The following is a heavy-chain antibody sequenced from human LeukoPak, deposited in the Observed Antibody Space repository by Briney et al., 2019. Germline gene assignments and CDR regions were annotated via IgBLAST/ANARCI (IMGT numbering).Heavy chain of an antibody. CDR1: GYTLTELS. Sequence: ASVKVSFKVSGYTLTELSMHWVRQAPGKGLEWMGIINPSGGSTSYAQKFQGRVTITADESTSTAYMELSSLRSEDTAVYYCARGIGEQWLDRDFDYWGQGTLVTVSS. D-gene: IGHD6-19*01. V-gene: IGHV1-46*01. CDR3: ARGIGEQWLDRDFDY. J-gene: IGHJ4*02. CDR2: INPSGGST.